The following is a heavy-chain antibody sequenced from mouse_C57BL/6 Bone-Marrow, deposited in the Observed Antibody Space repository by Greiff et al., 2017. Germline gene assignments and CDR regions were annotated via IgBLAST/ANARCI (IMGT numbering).Heavy chain of an antibody. J-gene: IGHJ2*01. CDR3: TTGNYFDY. V-gene: IGHV14-4*01. Sequence: VQLQQSGAELVRPGASVKLSCTASGFNIKDDYMHWVKQRPEQGLEWIGWIDPENGDTEYASKFQGKATITADTTSNTAYLQLSSLTSEDTAVYDCTTGNYFDYWGKGTTLTVSS. CDR1: GFNIKDDY. CDR2: IDPENGDT.